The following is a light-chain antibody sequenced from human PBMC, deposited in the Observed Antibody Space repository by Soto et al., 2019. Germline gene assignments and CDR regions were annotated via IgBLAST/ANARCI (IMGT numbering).Light chain of an antibody. J-gene: IGLJ2*01. CDR2: AVN. V-gene: IGLV2-14*01. Sequence: QSALTQPASVSGSPGQSITISCTGTSSDVGGYKYVSWYQHHPGQAPKLMIHAVNSRPSGVSTRFSGSKSGNTASLTISGLQPEDEADYYCSSYTSSSTLVVFGGGTKLTVL. CDR1: SSDVGGYKY. CDR3: SSYTSSSTLVV.